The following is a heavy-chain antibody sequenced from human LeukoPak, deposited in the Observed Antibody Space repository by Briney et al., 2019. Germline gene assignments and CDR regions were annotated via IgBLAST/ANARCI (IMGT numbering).Heavy chain of an antibody. J-gene: IGHJ4*02. D-gene: IGHD2-15*01. CDR2: IYYSGST. Sequence: SETLSLTCTVSGGSISSSSHYWGWIRQPPGKGLEWIGSIYYSGSTYYNPSLKSRVTISVDTSKNQFSLKLSSVTAADTAVYYCARHVAGLFDYWGQGTLVTVSS. CDR1: GGSISSSSHY. V-gene: IGHV4-39*01. CDR3: ARHVAGLFDY.